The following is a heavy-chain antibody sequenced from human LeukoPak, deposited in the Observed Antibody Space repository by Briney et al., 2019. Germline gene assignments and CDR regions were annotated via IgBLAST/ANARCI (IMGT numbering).Heavy chain of an antibody. D-gene: IGHD4-17*01. CDR3: ATIDYGAFDI. Sequence: PGGSLRLSCAASGFTFTSYEMHWVRQAPGKGLEWVSYISSSGSTIYYADSVKGRFTISRDNAKNSLYLQMNSLRAEDTAVYYCATIDYGAFDIWGQGTMVTVSS. CDR2: ISSSGSTI. CDR1: GFTFTSYE. J-gene: IGHJ3*02. V-gene: IGHV3-48*03.